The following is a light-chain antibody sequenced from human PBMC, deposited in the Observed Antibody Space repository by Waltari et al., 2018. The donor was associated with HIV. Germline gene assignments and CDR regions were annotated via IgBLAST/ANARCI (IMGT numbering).Light chain of an antibody. CDR2: AAS. Sequence: DIQMTQSPSSLSASVGDRVTITCRTRQSIDNYLNWYRQKPGQAPNLLIYAASSLQSGVPSRFSGSGSGTDFTLTISSLHPEDFATYYCQQSHSTLLTFGGGTKVEIK. J-gene: IGKJ4*01. CDR3: QQSHSTLLT. CDR1: QSIDNY. V-gene: IGKV1-39*01.